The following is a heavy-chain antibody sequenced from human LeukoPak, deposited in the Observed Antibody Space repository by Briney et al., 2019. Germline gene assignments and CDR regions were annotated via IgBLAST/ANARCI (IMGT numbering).Heavy chain of an antibody. CDR1: GYTFTGYY. V-gene: IGHV1-2*04. Sequence: GASVKVSCKASGYTFTGYYMHWVRQAPGQGLEWMGWINPNSGGTNYAQKFQGWVTMTRDTSISTAYMELSRLRSDDTAVYYCARAPYYYYSMDVWGQGTTVTVSS. J-gene: IGHJ6*02. CDR3: ARAPYYYYSMDV. CDR2: INPNSGGT.